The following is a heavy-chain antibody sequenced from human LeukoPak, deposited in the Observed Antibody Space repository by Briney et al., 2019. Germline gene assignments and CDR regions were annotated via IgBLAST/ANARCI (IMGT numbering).Heavy chain of an antibody. CDR3: AKDASAYSGSYFDY. V-gene: IGHV3-33*06. Sequence: GWSLRLSCAASGFTFSSHAMHWVRQAPGKGLEWVAVIWYDGSNKYYADSMKGRFTISRDNSKNTLYLQMNSLRAEDTAMYYCAKDASAYSGSYFDYWGQGTLVTVSS. CDR1: GFTFSSHA. D-gene: IGHD1-26*01. J-gene: IGHJ4*02. CDR2: IWYDGSNK.